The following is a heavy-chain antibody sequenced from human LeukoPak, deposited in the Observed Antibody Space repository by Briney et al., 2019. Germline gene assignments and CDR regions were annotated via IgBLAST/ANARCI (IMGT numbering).Heavy chain of an antibody. Sequence: PGGSLRLSCSASGFTFSTYSMHWVGQAPGKGLEYVSAISRSGGDTYYSDSVKGRFTISRDNSENTLYLQMTSLRPEDTAVYYCVKGSGTGWYGYWGQGTLVTVSS. J-gene: IGHJ4*02. D-gene: IGHD6-19*01. CDR1: GFTFSTYS. CDR2: ISRSGGDT. V-gene: IGHV3-64D*06. CDR3: VKGSGTGWYGY.